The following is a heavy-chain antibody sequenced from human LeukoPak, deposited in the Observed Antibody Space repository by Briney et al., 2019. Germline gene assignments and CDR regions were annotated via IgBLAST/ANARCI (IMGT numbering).Heavy chain of an antibody. CDR3: AKDSYPYLVAAAGPGAFDI. V-gene: IGHV3-9*01. CDR2: ISWNSGSI. J-gene: IGHJ3*02. CDR1: GFTFDDYA. D-gene: IGHD6-13*01. Sequence: GGSLRLSCAASGFTFDDYAMHWVRQAPGKGLEWVSGISWNSGSIGYADSVKGRFTISRDNAKNSLYLQMNSLRAEDTALYYCAKDSYPYLVAAAGPGAFDIWGQGTMVTVSS.